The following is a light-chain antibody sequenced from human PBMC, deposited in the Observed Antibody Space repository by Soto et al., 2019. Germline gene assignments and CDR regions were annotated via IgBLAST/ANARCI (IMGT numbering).Light chain of an antibody. CDR2: DNN. V-gene: IGLV1-51*01. CDR1: SSNIGNNY. CDR3: GTWDSSLSAGV. Sequence: QSALTQPPSVSAAPGQKVTISCSGGSSNIGNNYVSWYQQLPGTVPKLLIYDNNKRPSGIPDRFSGSKSGTSATLGITGLQTGDEADYYCGTWDSSLSAGVFGGGTKVTVL. J-gene: IGLJ3*02.